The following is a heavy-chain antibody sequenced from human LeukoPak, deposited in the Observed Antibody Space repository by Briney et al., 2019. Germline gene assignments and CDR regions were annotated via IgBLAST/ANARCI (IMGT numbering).Heavy chain of an antibody. V-gene: IGHV1-24*01. CDR3: ATEWAWVRRSGYYYDGMDG. CDR2: FDTGDGET. J-gene: IGHJ6*01. Sequence: GSVKVSCKVSGYTLTELSMHWVRQAPGKGLEWMGGFDTGDGETIYAQKFQGRVTMTEDTSTDTAYMELSSPRSEDTAVYYCATEWAWVRRSGYYYDGMDGSGQGTTVTVSS. CDR1: GYTLTELS. D-gene: IGHD5-12*01.